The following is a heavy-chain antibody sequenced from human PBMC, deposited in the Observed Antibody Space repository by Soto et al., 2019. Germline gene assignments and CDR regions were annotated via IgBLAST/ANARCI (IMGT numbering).Heavy chain of an antibody. CDR2: IIPMFGTP. CDR1: GVTFNRQD. J-gene: IGHJ4*02. CDR3: AASEGRDGYSFDY. D-gene: IGHD5-12*01. Sequence: SVQVSCKSSGVTFNRQDMRWVRPAPGQGLEWMGGIIPMFGTPHYAEKFQDRVTITADESTGTAYLELSSLTSEDTAVYYCAASEGRDGYSFDYWGPGTLVTVSA. V-gene: IGHV1-69*13.